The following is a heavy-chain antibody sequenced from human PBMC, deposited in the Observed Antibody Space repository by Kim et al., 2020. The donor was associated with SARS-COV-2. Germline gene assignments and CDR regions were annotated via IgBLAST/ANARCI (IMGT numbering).Heavy chain of an antibody. J-gene: IGHJ4*02. D-gene: IGHD3-22*01. V-gene: IGHV1-69*01. CDR3: ARGDYYDSSGYSY. Sequence: AQKFQGRVTITADESTSTAYMELSSLRSEDTAVYYCARGDYYDSSGYSYWGQGTLVTVSS.